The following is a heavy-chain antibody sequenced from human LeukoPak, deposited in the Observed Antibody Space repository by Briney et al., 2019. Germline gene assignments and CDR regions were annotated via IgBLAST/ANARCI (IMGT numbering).Heavy chain of an antibody. CDR3: ARDIVGATCMDV. CDR2: IYTSGSTSGST. J-gene: IGHJ6*02. CDR1: GGSISSNNYY. Sequence: SQTLSLTCTVSGGSISSNNYYWNWIRQPAGKGLEWIGRIYTSGSTSGSTNYNPSLKSRVTISVDTSKNQFSLKLSSVTAADTAVYYCARDIVGATCMDVWGQGTTVTVSS. D-gene: IGHD1-26*01. V-gene: IGHV4-61*02.